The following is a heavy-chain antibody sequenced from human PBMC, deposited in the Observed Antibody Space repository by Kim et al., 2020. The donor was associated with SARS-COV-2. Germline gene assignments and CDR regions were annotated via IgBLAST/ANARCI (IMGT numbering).Heavy chain of an antibody. J-gene: IGHJ5*02. CDR3: ARGAVAGFDP. Sequence: TNSNPSLTSRVTISVDTSTNQFSLKLGSVTAADTAVYYCARGAVAGFDPWGQGTLVTVSS. D-gene: IGHD6-19*01. V-gene: IGHV4-34*01. CDR2: T.